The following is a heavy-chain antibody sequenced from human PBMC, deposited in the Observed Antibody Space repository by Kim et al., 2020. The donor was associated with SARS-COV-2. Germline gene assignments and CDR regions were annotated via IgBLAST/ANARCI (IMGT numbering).Heavy chain of an antibody. CDR2: ISSSGSTI. V-gene: IGHV3-48*03. J-gene: IGHJ4*02. D-gene: IGHD4-17*01. CDR3: ARDDLDYGDYALDY. CDR1: GFTFSSYE. Sequence: GGSLRLSCAASGFTFSSYEMNWVRQAPGKGLEWVSYISSSGSTIYYADSVKGRFTISRDNAKNSLYLQMNSLRAEDTAVYYCARDDLDYGDYALDYWGQGTLVTVSS.